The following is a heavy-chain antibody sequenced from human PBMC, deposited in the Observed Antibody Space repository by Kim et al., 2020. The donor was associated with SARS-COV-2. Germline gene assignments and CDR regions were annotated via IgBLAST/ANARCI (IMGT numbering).Heavy chain of an antibody. Sequence: GGSLRLSCAASGFTFSSYDMHWVRQATGKGLEWVSAIGTAGDTYYPGSVKGRFTISRENAKNSLYLQMNSLRAGDTAVYYCARDTGSRYYYGSGRYFDLWGRGTLVTVSS. CDR3: ARDTGSRYYYGSGRYFDL. CDR1: GFTFSSYD. J-gene: IGHJ2*01. CDR2: IGTAGDT. V-gene: IGHV3-13*04. D-gene: IGHD3-10*01.